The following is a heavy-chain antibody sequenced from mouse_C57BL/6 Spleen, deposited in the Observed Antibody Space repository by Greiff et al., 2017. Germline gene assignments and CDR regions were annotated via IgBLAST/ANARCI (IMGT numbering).Heavy chain of an antibody. Sequence: VQLQQSGAELAKPGASVKLSCKASGYTFTSSWMHWVKQRPGQGLEWIGHINPSSGYTKYNQKFKDKATLTADKSSSTAYMQLSSLTYEDSAVYYCANSYYSNYVVFAYWGQGTLVTVSA. CDR1: GYTFTSSW. CDR2: INPSSGYT. V-gene: IGHV1-7*01. J-gene: IGHJ3*01. CDR3: ANSYYSNYVVFAY. D-gene: IGHD2-5*01.